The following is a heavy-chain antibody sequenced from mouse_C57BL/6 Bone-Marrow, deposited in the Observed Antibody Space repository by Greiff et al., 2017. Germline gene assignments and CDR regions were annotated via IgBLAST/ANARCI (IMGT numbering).Heavy chain of an antibody. CDR3: ARPGYYLYAMDY. Sequence: QVQLQQSGAELVKPGASVKISCKASGYAFSSYWMNWVKQRPGKGLEWIGQIYPGDGDTNYNGKFKGKATLTADKSSSTAYMQLSSQTSDDSAVYFCARPGYYLYAMDYCDQGTSVTVSS. D-gene: IGHD1-2*01. CDR1: GYAFSSYW. CDR2: IYPGDGDT. V-gene: IGHV1-80*01. J-gene: IGHJ4*01.